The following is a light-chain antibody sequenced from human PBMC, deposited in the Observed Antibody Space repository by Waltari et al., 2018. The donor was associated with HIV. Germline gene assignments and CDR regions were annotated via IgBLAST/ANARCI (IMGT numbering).Light chain of an antibody. CDR2: CAS. CDR3: QQYKDWPPWT. Sequence: EIVMTQSPATLSLSPGGTATLFCRASQSVGSNLAWYQLKLGQAPRLLIYCASTRAPGVPGRISGGGSGTEFILTISRLRYEDVGIYHCQQYKDWPPWTFGQGTKIEIK. J-gene: IGKJ1*01. V-gene: IGKV3-15*01. CDR1: QSVGSN.